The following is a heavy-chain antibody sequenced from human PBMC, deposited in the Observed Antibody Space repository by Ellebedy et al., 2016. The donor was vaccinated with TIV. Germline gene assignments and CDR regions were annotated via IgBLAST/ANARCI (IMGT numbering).Heavy chain of an antibody. D-gene: IGHD4-17*01. J-gene: IGHJ3*02. Sequence: GGSLRLSCAASGFTFNTYWMTWVRQAPGKGLEWVANINQDGSQKYYVDSVKGRFIVSRDNAKNSLYLQMNSPRDDGTAVYYCATDGSYGDYLSPRHAFAIWGLGTTVTVSS. CDR1: GFTFNTYW. CDR3: ATDGSYGDYLSPRHAFAI. V-gene: IGHV3-7*01. CDR2: INQDGSQK.